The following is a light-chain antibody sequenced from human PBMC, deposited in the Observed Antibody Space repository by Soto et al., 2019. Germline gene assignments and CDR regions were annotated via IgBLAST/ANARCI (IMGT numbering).Light chain of an antibody. CDR2: GAS. J-gene: IGKJ2*01. CDR3: QQYNKWPPYT. CDR1: QSVSSN. Sequence: EIVMTQSPATLSVSPGERATLSCRASQSVSSNLAWYQQKPGQGPRLLIYGASTRATGIPARFSGSGSGTEFTLTISSLQSEDFAVYYCQQYNKWPPYTFGQGTKLDIK. V-gene: IGKV3-15*01.